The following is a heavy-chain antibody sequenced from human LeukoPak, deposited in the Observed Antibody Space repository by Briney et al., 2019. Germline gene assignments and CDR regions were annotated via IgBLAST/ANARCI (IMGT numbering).Heavy chain of an antibody. V-gene: IGHV3-21*01. Sequence: PGGSLRLSCAASGFTFSIYSINWVRQAPGKGLEWVSFFTGNSNYIYYADSVKGRFTISRDNAKNPLYLQMNSLRVEDTAVYYCARDRVSGSGSIDYWGQGTLVTVSS. CDR3: ARDRVSGSGSIDY. CDR2: FTGNSNYI. CDR1: GFTFSIYS. J-gene: IGHJ4*02. D-gene: IGHD3-10*01.